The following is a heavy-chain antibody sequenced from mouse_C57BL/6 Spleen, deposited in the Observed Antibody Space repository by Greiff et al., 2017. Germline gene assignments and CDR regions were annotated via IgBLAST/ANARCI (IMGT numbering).Heavy chain of an antibody. D-gene: IGHD4-1*01. Sequence: EVKLMESGGGLVQPGGSLKLSCAASGFTFSDYYMYWVRQTPEKRLEWVAYISNGGGSTYYPDTVKGRFTISRDNAKNTLYLQMSRLKSEDTAMYYCARARLGYYYAMDYWGQGTSVTVSS. CDR2: ISNGGGST. V-gene: IGHV5-12*01. J-gene: IGHJ4*01. CDR1: GFTFSDYY. CDR3: ARARLGYYYAMDY.